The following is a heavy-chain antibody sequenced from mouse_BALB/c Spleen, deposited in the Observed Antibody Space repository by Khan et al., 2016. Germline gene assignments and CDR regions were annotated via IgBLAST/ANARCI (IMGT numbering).Heavy chain of an antibody. D-gene: IGHD2-10*01. Sequence: VQLQQSGPELVKPGASLKISCKASGYSFTGYTINWVKQSQGKNLEWIGLINPYTGGTIYNQKFKGKATLTVDKSSSTAYMELLSLTSEDSVVFYCDRSYDEPWFAYWGQGTLVTVSA. CDR1: GYSFTGYT. J-gene: IGHJ3*01. CDR2: INPYTGGT. V-gene: IGHV1-18*01. CDR3: DRSYDEPWFAY.